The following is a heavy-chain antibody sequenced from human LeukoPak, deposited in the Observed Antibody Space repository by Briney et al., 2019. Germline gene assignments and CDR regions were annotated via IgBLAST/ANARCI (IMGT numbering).Heavy chain of an antibody. CDR2: ISWNSGSI. Sequence: GGSLRLSCVGSGFSFRSYAFNWVRQAPGKGLEWVSGISWNSGSIGYADSVKGRFTISRDNAKNSLYLQMNSLRAEDTALYYCAKEGGYCSGGSCYSAHAFDYWGQGTLVTVSS. J-gene: IGHJ4*02. CDR1: GFSFRSYA. V-gene: IGHV3-9*01. D-gene: IGHD2-15*01. CDR3: AKEGGYCSGGSCYSAHAFDY.